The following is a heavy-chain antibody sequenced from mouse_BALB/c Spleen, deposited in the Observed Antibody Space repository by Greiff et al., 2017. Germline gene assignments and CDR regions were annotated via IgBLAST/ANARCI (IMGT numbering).Heavy chain of an antibody. Sequence: VQLVESGPGLVAPSQSLSITCTVSGFSLTSYGVHCVRQPPGKGLEWLGVIWAGGSTNYNSALMSRLSISKDNSKSQVFLKMNSLQTDDTAMYYCARDCWRGYGSVYAMDYWGQGTSVTVSS. CDR2: IWAGGST. CDR3: ARDCWRGYGSVYAMDY. J-gene: IGHJ4*01. V-gene: IGHV2-9*02. D-gene: IGHD1-1*01. CDR1: GFSLTSYG.